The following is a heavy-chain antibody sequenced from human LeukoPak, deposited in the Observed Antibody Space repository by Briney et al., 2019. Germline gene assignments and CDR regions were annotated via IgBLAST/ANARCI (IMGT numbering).Heavy chain of an antibody. J-gene: IGHJ4*02. CDR2: ISYSDDST. Sequence: PGGSLRLSCAASGFTFSTYGMGWVSQAPGKWLEWVSSISYSDDSTYYADSVKGRFTISRDNSKNTLSLQMNSQRAEDTAVYYCVKHSLYYYGSGTYFDYWGQGTLVTVSS. CDR1: GFTFSTYG. V-gene: IGHV3-23*01. D-gene: IGHD3-10*01. CDR3: VKHSLYYYGSGTYFDY.